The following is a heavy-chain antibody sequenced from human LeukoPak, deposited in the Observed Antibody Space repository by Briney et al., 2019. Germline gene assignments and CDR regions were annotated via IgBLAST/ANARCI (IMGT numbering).Heavy chain of an antibody. V-gene: IGHV1-69*10. CDR2: IISIGMT. CDR3: ASARLERMLDS. J-gene: IGHJ5*01. Sequence: GASVKVSCKVSGDTFSNYAFSWVRQAPGQGLDWMGGIISIGMTKYAQKFQGRLTITADASTSTAYMELNSLRSEDTAVYYCASARLERMLDSWGQGTLVTVS. D-gene: IGHD4-11*01. CDR1: GDTFSNYA.